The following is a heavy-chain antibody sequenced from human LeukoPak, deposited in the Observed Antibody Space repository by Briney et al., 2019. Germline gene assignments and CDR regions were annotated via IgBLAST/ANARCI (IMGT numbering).Heavy chain of an antibody. CDR2: IGGTGTVT. J-gene: IGHJ4*02. D-gene: IGHD2-21*01. CDR3: AKDLYGDGGYCFEY. Sequence: GGSLRLSCSASGFTFSNYAMHWVRQAPGKGLEWVSSIGGTGTVTYYGDSVKGRFTISRDNSKKTVHLEMSGLRADDTAVYYCAKDLYGDGGYCFEYWGQGTWSPSPQ. CDR1: GFTFSNYA. V-gene: IGHV3-23*01.